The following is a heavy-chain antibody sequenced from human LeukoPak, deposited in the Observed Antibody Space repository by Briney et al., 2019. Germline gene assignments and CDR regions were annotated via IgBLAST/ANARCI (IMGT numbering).Heavy chain of an antibody. D-gene: IGHD4-17*01. V-gene: IGHV3-74*01. Sequence: GWSLRLSCAASGFTFSSYGMHSVRQAPGTGLVWVSRINSDGSTTTYADTVTGRFTISRDNAKNNMYLQMNSMRAEDTAVYYCARETDTVTPRFDYWGQGTLVTVSS. CDR1: GFTFSSYG. J-gene: IGHJ4*01. CDR3: ARETDTVTPRFDY. CDR2: INSDGSTT.